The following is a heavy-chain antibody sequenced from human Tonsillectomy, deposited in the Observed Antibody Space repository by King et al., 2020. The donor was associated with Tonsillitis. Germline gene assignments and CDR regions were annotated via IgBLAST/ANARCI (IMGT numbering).Heavy chain of an antibody. V-gene: IGHV3-11*01. D-gene: IGHD3-10*01. Sequence: VQLVESGGGLVKPGGSLRLSCAASGFTFSDYYMSWIRQAPGKGLEWVSYISSSGTTIYYADSVKGRFTISRYNAKKSLYLQMNSLRAEDTAVYYCARASVQLGFVELFKQGRRVKYYYYGMDVWGQGTTVTVSS. J-gene: IGHJ6*02. CDR2: ISSSGTTI. CDR1: GFTFSDYY. CDR3: ARASVQLGFVELFKQGRRVKYYYYGMDV.